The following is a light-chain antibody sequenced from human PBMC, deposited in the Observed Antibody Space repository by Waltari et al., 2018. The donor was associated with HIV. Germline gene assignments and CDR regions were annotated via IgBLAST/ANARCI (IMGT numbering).Light chain of an antibody. Sequence: QSALTQPASVSGSPGQSITISCTGTSNEVGGYKHVPWYQQHPGKAPKLMIYYVSNRPSGVSNRFSGSKSGNTASLTISGLQAEDEADYYCSSYTSSSPYAFGTGTKVTVL. V-gene: IGLV2-14*03. CDR3: SSYTSSSPYA. CDR1: SNEVGGYKH. CDR2: YVS. J-gene: IGLJ1*01.